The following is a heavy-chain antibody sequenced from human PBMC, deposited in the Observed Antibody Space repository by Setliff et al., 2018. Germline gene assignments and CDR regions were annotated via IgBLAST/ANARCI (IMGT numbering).Heavy chain of an antibody. CDR2: INPNTGGT. D-gene: IGHD1-26*01. CDR3: ARSHPNRGVGQGYYMDV. J-gene: IGHJ6*03. Sequence: ASVKVSCKASGDTVRSYGISWVRPAPGQGLEWMGWINPNTGGTKYAQKFQGRVTMTRDTSISTAYMELSRLRSADTAVYYWARSHPNRGVGQGYYMDVWGKGTTVTVSS. CDR1: GDTVRSYG. V-gene: IGHV1-2*02.